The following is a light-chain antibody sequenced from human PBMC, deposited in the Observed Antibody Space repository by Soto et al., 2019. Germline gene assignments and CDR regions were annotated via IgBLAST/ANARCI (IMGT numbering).Light chain of an antibody. V-gene: IGLV1-44*01. CDR1: SSNVGSNS. CDR3: AAWDDSLSAYV. CDR2: SNN. J-gene: IGLJ1*01. Sequence: QSVLTQPPSASGAPGQRVIVSCSGGSSNVGSNSVNWYQHLPGSAPKLLIFSNNQRPSGVPDRLSGSKSGTSASLAIGGLQSEDEADYYCAAWDDSLSAYVFGSGTKLTVL.